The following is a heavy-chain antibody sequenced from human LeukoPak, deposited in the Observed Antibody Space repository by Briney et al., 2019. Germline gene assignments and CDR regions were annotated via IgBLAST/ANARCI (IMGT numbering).Heavy chain of an antibody. D-gene: IGHD6-13*01. J-gene: IGHJ3*02. CDR2: IYYSGST. CDR1: GGSFSGYY. CDR3: ARDLYSSRTNDAFVI. V-gene: IGHV4-34*01. Sequence: SETLSLTCAVYGGSFSGYYWSWIRQPPGKGLEWIGSIYYSGSTYYNPSLKSRVTISVDTSKNQFSLKLSSVTAADTAVYYCARDLYSSRTNDAFVIWGQGTMVSVSS.